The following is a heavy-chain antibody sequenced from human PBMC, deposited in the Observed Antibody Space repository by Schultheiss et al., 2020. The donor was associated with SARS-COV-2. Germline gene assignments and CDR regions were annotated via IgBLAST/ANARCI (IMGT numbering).Heavy chain of an antibody. Sequence: ASVKVSCKASGYTFTSYGINWVRQAPGQGLEWMGWISAYNDNTGYAQKFQGRVTMTTDTSTSTAYMELRSLRSDDTAVYYCARDQDITIFGVVDGMDVWGQGTTVTVSS. CDR2: ISAYNDNT. V-gene: IGHV1-18*01. J-gene: IGHJ6*02. D-gene: IGHD3-3*01. CDR1: GYTFTSYG. CDR3: ARDQDITIFGVVDGMDV.